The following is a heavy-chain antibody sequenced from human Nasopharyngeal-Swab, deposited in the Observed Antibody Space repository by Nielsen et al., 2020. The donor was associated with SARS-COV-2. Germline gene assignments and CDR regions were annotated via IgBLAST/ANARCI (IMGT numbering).Heavy chain of an antibody. CDR2: IYYSGST. CDR1: GGSISSYY. J-gene: IGHJ4*02. Sequence: SETLSLTCTVSGGSISSYYWSWIRQPPGKGLEWIGYIYYSGSTYYNPSLKSRVTISVDTSKNQFSLKLSSVTAADTAVYYCARHADGSPWDYWGQGTLVTVSS. V-gene: IGHV4-59*04. CDR3: ARHADGSPWDY. D-gene: IGHD5-24*01.